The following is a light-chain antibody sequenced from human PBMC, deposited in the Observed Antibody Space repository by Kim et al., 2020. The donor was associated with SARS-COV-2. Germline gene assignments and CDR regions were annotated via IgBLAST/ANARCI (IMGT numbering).Light chain of an antibody. CDR1: QSISNY. CDR2: GAS. J-gene: IGKJ1*01. Sequence: DIQMTQSPSSLSASVGDRVTITCRASQSISNYLNWYQQKLGKAPNLLIYGASGLQSGVPSRFSGSRSGTDFTLTISGLQPEEFATYYCQQTYSVPWTFGQGTKVDIK. CDR3: QQTYSVPWT. V-gene: IGKV1-39*01.